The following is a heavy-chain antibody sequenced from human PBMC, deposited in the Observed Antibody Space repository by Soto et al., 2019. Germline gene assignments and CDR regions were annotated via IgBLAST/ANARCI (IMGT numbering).Heavy chain of an antibody. CDR2: IRGSCGST. CDR3: AVQYYYGAGSYYTPYFDY. D-gene: IGHD3-10*01. Sequence: GGSLRLPCAASGLRLSRYSMSWARQASGKGLDWVSAIRGSCGSTYYATSVKGRFITSCDNSKNTLYPQMNNLRAEYTAVYYCAVQYYYGAGSYYTPYFDYVGQGPLVTVAS. V-gene: IGHV3-23*01. J-gene: IGHJ4*02. CDR1: GLRLSRYS.